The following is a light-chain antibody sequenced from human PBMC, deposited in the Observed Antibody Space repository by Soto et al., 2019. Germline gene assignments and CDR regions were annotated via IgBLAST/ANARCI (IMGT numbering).Light chain of an antibody. CDR3: QQYNNWPWT. CDR1: QSISDT. J-gene: IGKJ1*01. CDR2: SAS. V-gene: IGKV3-15*01. Sequence: EIVMTQAPATLSVSPGGIATLSCRASQSISDTLAWYQQKPGQAPRILIYSASRRATGFPGRFSGSGSGTDCTLTISSLQSEDLAVYYCQQYNNWPWTFGQGTKVDIK.